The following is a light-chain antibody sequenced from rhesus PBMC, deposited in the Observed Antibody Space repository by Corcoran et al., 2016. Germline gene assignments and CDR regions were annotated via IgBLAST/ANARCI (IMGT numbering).Light chain of an antibody. J-gene: IGKJ1*01. CDR2: GAS. V-gene: IGKV3-24*04. CDR1: QSVSSY. CDR3: LQSSNWPWT. Sequence: EIVMTQSPATLALSPGERATLSCRASQSVSSYLAWYQQKPGQAPRLLIYGASSRATGIPDRFRGSGSGTVFTLTISSLEPEDVGVYFCLQSSNWPWTFGQGTKVEIK.